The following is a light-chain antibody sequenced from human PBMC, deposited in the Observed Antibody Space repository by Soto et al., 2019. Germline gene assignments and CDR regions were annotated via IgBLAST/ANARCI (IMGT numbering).Light chain of an antibody. Sequence: QSVLTQPASVSGSPGQSITISCIGTSSDVGTYNLVSWHQHHPGKAPKLIIYEVYKRSSGVSNRFSGSKSGNTASLTLSGLQPEDEADYYCCSYAGSDTFLFGGGTKLTVL. J-gene: IGLJ2*01. CDR2: EVY. CDR1: SSDVGTYNL. V-gene: IGLV2-23*02. CDR3: CSYAGSDTFL.